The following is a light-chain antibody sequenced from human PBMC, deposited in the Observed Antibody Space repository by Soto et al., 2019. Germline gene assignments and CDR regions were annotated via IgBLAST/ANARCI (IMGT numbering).Light chain of an antibody. CDR2: LGS. CDR1: QSLLHSNGYTY. V-gene: IGKV2-28*01. CDR3: MQALQTPWT. J-gene: IGKJ1*01. Sequence: DIVMTQSPLSLPVTPGEPASISCRSSQSLLHSNGYTYLDWYQQKPGQSPQLLIYLGSNRASGVPDRFRGSGSGTDFTLKISSVEAEDVGIYYCMQALQTPWTFGQGTKVEIK.